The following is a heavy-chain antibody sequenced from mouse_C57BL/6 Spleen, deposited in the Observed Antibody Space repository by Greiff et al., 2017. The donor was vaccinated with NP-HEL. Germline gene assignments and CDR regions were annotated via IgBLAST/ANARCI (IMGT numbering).Heavy chain of an antibody. CDR2: INPSTGGT. J-gene: IGHJ3*01. CDR3: ARRDDGSRFAY. Sequence: VQLQQSGPELVKPGASVKISCKASGYSFTRYYMNWVKQSPEKSLEWIGEINPSTGGTTYNQKFKAKATLTVDKSSSTAYMQLKSLTSEDSAVYYCARRDDGSRFAYWGQGTLVTVSA. CDR1: GYSFTRYY. D-gene: IGHD2-3*01. V-gene: IGHV1-42*01.